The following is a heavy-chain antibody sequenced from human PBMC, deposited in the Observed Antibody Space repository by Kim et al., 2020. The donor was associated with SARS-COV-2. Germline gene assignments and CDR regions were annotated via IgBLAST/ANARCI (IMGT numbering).Heavy chain of an antibody. V-gene: IGHV3-9*01. Sequence: DAVKGRFTIARDNAETSPYLQMNSLRAEDTALYYCAKEPGYSSSWYEDYWGQGTLVTVSS. CDR3: AKEPGYSSSWYEDY. D-gene: IGHD6-13*01. J-gene: IGHJ4*02.